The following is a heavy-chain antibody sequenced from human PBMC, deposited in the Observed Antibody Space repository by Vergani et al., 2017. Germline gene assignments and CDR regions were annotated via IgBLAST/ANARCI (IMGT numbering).Heavy chain of an antibody. D-gene: IGHD3-10*01. Sequence: QLQLQESGPGLVKPSETLSLTCTVSGGSISSSSYYWGWIRQPPGKGLEWIGSIYYSGSTYYNPSLKSRVTISVDTSKNQFSLKLSSVTAAVTAVYYCARREGMVRGVIITSPDHVHVDFDYWGQGTLVTVSS. CDR3: ARREGMVRGVIITSPDHVHVDFDY. V-gene: IGHV4-39*01. CDR2: IYYSGST. J-gene: IGHJ4*02. CDR1: GGSISSSSYY.